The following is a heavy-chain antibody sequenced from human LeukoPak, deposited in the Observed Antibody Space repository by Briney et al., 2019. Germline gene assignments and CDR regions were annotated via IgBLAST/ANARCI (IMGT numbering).Heavy chain of an antibody. V-gene: IGHV4-34*01. Sequence: SETLSLTCAVYRGSFSGYYWSWLRQPPWRGLEWIGEINHSGSTNYNPSLKSRVTISVDTSKNHFSLKLNSVTAADTAVYYCARGGTTASYAVWGQGTTVTVSS. CDR1: RGSFSGYY. CDR3: ARGGTTASYAV. CDR2: INHSGST. D-gene: IGHD1-7*01. J-gene: IGHJ6*02.